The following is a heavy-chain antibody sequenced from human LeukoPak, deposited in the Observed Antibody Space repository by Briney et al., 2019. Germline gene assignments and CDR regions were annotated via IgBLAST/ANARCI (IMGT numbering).Heavy chain of an antibody. J-gene: IGHJ4*02. CDR2: INHSGST. D-gene: IGHD4-4*01. CDR1: GGSFSGYY. Sequence: SETLSLTCAVYGGSFSGYYWSWIRQPPGKGLEWIGEINHSGSTNYNPSLKSRVTISVDTSKIQFSLKLSSVTAADTAVYYCARGTVTTHYFDYWGQGTLVTVSS. CDR3: ARGTVTTHYFDY. V-gene: IGHV4-34*01.